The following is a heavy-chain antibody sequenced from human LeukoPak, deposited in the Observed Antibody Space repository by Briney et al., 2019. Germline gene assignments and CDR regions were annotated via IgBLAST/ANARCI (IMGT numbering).Heavy chain of an antibody. J-gene: IGHJ4*02. CDR1: GFTLSNYP. V-gene: IGHV3-23*01. D-gene: IGHD5-18*01. Sequence: GGSLRLSCAASGFTLSNYPMGWVRQAPVKGLEWLSAIGEEKSGSWTKSADSVKGRFTISRDNSKNTLYLQMNSLRAEDTAIYFCVKDVRGYSDGTYFDHWGQGSLVTVSS. CDR3: VKDVRGYSDGTYFDH. CDR2: IGEEKSGSWT.